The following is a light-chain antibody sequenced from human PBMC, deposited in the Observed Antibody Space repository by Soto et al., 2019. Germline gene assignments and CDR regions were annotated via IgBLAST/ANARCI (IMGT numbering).Light chain of an antibody. J-gene: IGKJ4*01. CDR2: DAS. CDR1: QGISSW. Sequence: DIQMTQSPSSVSASVGDRVTITCRERQGISSWLAWYQQKPEKAPKLVIYDASSLQSGVPSRFSCSGSGTDLTFTSSSLHPVDFATYYCQEANSFPLTFDGRTKVSI. V-gene: IGKV1-12*01. CDR3: QEANSFPLT.